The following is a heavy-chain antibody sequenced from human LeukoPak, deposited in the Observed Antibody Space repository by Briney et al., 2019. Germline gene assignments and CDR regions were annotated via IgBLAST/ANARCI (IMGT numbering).Heavy chain of an antibody. J-gene: IGHJ5*02. CDR2: ISSSSCYI. CDR3: ARGVTIFGVVIPRWFDP. D-gene: IGHD3-3*01. CDR1: GFTFSSYS. Sequence: GGSLRLSCAASGFTFSSYSMNWVRQAPGKGLEWVSSISSSSCYIYYADSVKGRFTISRDNAKNSLYLQMNSLRAEDTAVYYCARGVTIFGVVIPRWFDPWGQGTLVTVSS. V-gene: IGHV3-21*01.